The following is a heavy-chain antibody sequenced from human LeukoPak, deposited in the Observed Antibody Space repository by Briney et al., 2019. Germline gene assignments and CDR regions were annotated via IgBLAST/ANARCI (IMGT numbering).Heavy chain of an antibody. J-gene: IGHJ6*02. D-gene: IGHD2-21*02. Sequence: RASVKVSYKASGYTFTGYYMHWVRQAPGQGLEWMGWINPNSGGTNYAQKFQGRVTMTRDTSISTAYMELSRLRSDDTAVYYCATGDPAYCGGDCYSGRIMDVWGQGTTVTVSS. CDR2: INPNSGGT. CDR3: ATGDPAYCGGDCYSGRIMDV. V-gene: IGHV1-2*02. CDR1: GYTFTGYY.